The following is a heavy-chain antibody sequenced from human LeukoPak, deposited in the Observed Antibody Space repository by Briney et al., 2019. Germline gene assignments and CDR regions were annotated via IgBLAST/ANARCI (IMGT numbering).Heavy chain of an antibody. D-gene: IGHD4-17*01. Sequence: PSETLSLTCTVSGYSISSGYYWGWIRQPPGKGLEWIGSIYHSGRTFYNPSLKSRVTISVDTSKNQFSLKLTSVTAADTAVYYCAREENGDYGDYWGQGTLVTVSS. J-gene: IGHJ4*02. CDR2: IYHSGRT. V-gene: IGHV4-38-2*02. CDR1: GYSISSGYY. CDR3: AREENGDYGDY.